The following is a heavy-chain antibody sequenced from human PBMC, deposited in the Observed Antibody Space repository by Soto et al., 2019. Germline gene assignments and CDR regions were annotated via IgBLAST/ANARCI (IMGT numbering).Heavy chain of an antibody. Sequence: QVQLVQSGAEVKKPGSSVKVSCKASGDTFSNHTISCVRQAPGQGLEWMGRIIPILGVANYAQKFQGRVTINADKSTSTVDMALSSLRSADTAVYYCARVAEMGTVTKGYYYYMDVWGKGTTVTVSS. V-gene: IGHV1-69*04. CDR2: IIPILGVA. D-gene: IGHD4-17*01. CDR3: ARVAEMGTVTKGYYYYMDV. CDR1: GDTFSNHT. J-gene: IGHJ6*03.